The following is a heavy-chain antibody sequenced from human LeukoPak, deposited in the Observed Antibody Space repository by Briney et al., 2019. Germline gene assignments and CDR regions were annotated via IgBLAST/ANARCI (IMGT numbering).Heavy chain of an antibody. J-gene: IGHJ6*03. Sequence: GGSLRLSCAASGFTFSSYGMHWVRQAPGKGLEWVAFIRYDGSNKYYADSVKGRFTISRDNSKNTLYLQMNSLRAEDTAVYYCAKDLTFSAYYYYYMDVWGRGTTVTVSS. D-gene: IGHD3-16*01. CDR3: AKDLTFSAYYYYYMDV. CDR2: IRYDGSNK. CDR1: GFTFSSYG. V-gene: IGHV3-30*02.